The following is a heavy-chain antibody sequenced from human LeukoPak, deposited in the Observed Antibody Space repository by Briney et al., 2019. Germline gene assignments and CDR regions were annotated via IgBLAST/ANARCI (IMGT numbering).Heavy chain of an antibody. V-gene: IGHV1-2*02. Sequence: ASVKVSCKASGYTFTGYYMHWVRQAPGQGLEWMGWINPNSGGTNYSQKFQGRVTMTRDTSISTAYMELNRLRSDDTAVYYCARTLGYCSSTSCYGEAIDYWGQGTLVTVSS. D-gene: IGHD2-2*01. CDR2: INPNSGGT. CDR1: GYTFTGYY. CDR3: ARTLGYCSSTSCYGEAIDY. J-gene: IGHJ4*02.